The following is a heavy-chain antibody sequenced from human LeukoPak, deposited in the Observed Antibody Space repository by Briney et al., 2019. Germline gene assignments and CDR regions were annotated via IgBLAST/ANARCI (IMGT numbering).Heavy chain of an antibody. CDR3: ARGGPSSWYHYYYGMDV. J-gene: IGHJ6*02. CDR2: IYSGGST. Sequence: GGSLRLSCAASGFTVSSNYMSWVRQAPGKGLEWVSVIYSGGSTYYADSVKGRFTISRDNSKNTLYLQMNSLRTEDTAVYYCARGGPSSWYHYYYGMDVWGQGTTVTVSS. V-gene: IGHV3-66*01. D-gene: IGHD6-13*01. CDR1: GFTVSSNY.